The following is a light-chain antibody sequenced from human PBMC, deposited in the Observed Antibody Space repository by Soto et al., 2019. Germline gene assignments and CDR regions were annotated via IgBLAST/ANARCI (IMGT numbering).Light chain of an antibody. V-gene: IGKV1-5*03. Sequence: DIQMTQSPSTLSASVGDRVTITCRASQTINSWLAWYQQKPGKAPKLLIYKASYLQSWVPSTFSGSGSGTDFTLTISSLQPEDFATYYCQQSYSLPAFGLGTKVDIK. CDR3: QQSYSLPA. J-gene: IGKJ1*01. CDR2: KAS. CDR1: QTINSW.